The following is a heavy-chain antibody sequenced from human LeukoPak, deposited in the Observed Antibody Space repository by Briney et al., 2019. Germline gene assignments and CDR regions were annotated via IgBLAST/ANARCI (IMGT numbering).Heavy chain of an antibody. CDR2: ISYDGSNK. CDR3: ARAGNDLDY. V-gene: IGHV3-30*03. CDR1: GFAFNSYG. D-gene: IGHD1-1*01. Sequence: GGSLRLSCAASGFAFNSYGMHWVRQSPGKGLEWVAVISYDGSNKYYADSVKGRFTISRDNSKNTLYLQMNSLRAEDTAVYYCARAGNDLDYWGQGTLVTVSS. J-gene: IGHJ4*02.